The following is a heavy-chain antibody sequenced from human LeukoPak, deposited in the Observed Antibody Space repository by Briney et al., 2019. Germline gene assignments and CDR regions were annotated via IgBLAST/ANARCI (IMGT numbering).Heavy chain of an antibody. CDR1: GFTFSHSW. D-gene: IGHD3-22*01. CDR3: VKDLNRVTLTGMAPGRGIDY. Sequence: GGSLRLSCVASGFTFSHSWMTWVRQAPGKGLEWVGHIKEDGSSQNYADSVKGRFTISRDNAKSSLHLQMNGLRAEDTAMCYCVKDLNRVTLTGMAPGRGIDYWGQGVLVTVSS. J-gene: IGHJ4*02. V-gene: IGHV3-7*03. CDR2: IKEDGSSQ.